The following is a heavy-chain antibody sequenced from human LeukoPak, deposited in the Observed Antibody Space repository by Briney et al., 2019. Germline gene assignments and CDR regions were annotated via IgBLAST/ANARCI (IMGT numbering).Heavy chain of an antibody. J-gene: IGHJ5*02. CDR1: GGTFSSYA. CDR3: ASGDDNWFDP. Sequence: SVKVSCKASGGTFSSYAISWVRQAPGQGLEGLEGIIPIFGTANYAQKFQGRVTITADKSTSSAYMELSSLRAEDTAVYYCASGDDNWFDPWGQGTLVTVSS. CDR2: IIPIFGTA. D-gene: IGHD3-10*01. V-gene: IGHV1-69*06.